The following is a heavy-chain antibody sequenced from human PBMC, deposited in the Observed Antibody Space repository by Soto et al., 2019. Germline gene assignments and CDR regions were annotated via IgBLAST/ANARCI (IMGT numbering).Heavy chain of an antibody. D-gene: IGHD1-26*01. CDR2: VSTNDDRT. Sequence: ASMKVSCKTSGYIFTAYGLAWLRQAPGQRPEWMGWVSTNDDRTNYAQRLQGRVTMTSDTSTSTVYMELRSLRPDDTAVYYCTRGGGAHYRFDPWGQGTLVTVSS. V-gene: IGHV1-18*01. J-gene: IGHJ5*02. CDR1: GYIFTAYG. CDR3: TRGGGAHYRFDP.